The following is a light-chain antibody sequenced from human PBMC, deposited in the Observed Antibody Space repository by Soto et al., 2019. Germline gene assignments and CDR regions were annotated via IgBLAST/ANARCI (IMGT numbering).Light chain of an antibody. Sequence: EIVMTQSPATLSVSPGERATLSCRASQSVRSNLAWYQQKAGQAPRLLIYGASTRATGIPGRFSGSGSGTEFTLTIRSLPSEDFGIYYCQQYNNWPRTFGQGTKVEIK. CDR2: GAS. CDR3: QQYNNWPRT. CDR1: QSVRSN. V-gene: IGKV3-15*01. J-gene: IGKJ1*01.